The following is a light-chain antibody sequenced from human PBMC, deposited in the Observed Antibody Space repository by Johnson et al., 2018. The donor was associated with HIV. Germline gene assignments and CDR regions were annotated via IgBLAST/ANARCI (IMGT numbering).Light chain of an antibody. J-gene: IGLJ1*01. CDR1: SSNIGNNY. Sequence: QSVLTQAPSVSAAPGQKVTISCSGSSSNIGNNYVSWYQVLPGTAPKLLIYKNNNRPSGIPDRFSGSKSGTSATLAITGLQTGDEADYYCGTWDTSLTTGGVFGTGTKVTVL. V-gene: IGLV1-51*02. CDR3: GTWDTSLTTGGV. CDR2: KNN.